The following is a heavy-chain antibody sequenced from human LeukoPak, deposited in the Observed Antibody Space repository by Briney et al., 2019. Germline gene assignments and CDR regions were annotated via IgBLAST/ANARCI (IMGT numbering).Heavy chain of an antibody. CDR1: GRSISSSSYY. V-gene: IGHV4-39*07. CDR2: IYYSGST. CDR3: ASATTVTTFDNYFDY. Sequence: SETLSLTCTVSGRSISSSSYYWGWVRQPPGKGLEWIGSIYYSGSTYYNPSLKSRVTISVDTSKNQFSLKLSSVTAADTAVYYCASATTVTTFDNYFDYWGQGTLVTVSS. D-gene: IGHD4-17*01. J-gene: IGHJ4*02.